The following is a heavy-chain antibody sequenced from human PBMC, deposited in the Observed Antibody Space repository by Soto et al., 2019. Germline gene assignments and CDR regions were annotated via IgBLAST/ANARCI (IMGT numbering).Heavy chain of an antibody. V-gene: IGHV5-51*01. CDR2: IYPGDSDT. J-gene: IGHJ5*01. D-gene: IGHD3-22*01. CDR3: ASRVMRVRLVLGWFDS. Sequence: PGESLKISCKGSGYSFTSYWIGWVRQMPGKGLEWRGIIYPGDSDTRYSPSFQGQVTISADKSISTAYLQWSSLKASDTAMYYCASRVMRVRLVLGWFDSWGQGTLVTVSS. CDR1: GYSFTSYW.